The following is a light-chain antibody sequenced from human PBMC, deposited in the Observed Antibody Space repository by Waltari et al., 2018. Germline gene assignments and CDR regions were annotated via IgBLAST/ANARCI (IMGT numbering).Light chain of an antibody. V-gene: IGLV2-14*03. CDR3: SSFTTNDTVL. J-gene: IGLJ2*01. CDR2: DVK. CDR1: GRDIGTDRY. Sequence: QSALTQPASVSGSPGQSITISCTGTGRDIGTDRYVSWYQQHPGKVPTVVIFDVKNRPSGISNRFSGSKSGNTASLTISGLQPEDEAYYYCSSFTTNDTVLFGGGTKVTVL.